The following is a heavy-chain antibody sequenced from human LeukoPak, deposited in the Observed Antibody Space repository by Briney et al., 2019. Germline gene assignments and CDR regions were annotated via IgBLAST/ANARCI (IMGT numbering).Heavy chain of an antibody. CDR1: GFTFSSYW. D-gene: IGHD6-19*01. CDR3: ARGSGWFYFDY. V-gene: IGHV3-74*01. Sequence: GGSLRLSCAASGFTFSSYWMHWVRQAPGKGLVRVSRINSDGSSTSYADSVKGRFTISRDNAKNTLYLQMNSLRAEDTAVYYCARGSGWFYFDYWGQGTLVTVSS. J-gene: IGHJ4*02. CDR2: INSDGSST.